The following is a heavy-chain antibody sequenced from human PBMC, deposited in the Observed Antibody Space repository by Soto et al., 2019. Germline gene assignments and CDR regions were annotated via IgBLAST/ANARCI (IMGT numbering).Heavy chain of an antibody. V-gene: IGHV3-23*01. D-gene: IGHD6-6*01. CDR3: VRAGTEYQLDY. CDR1: GFTFSSYA. J-gene: IGHJ4*02. Sequence: GGSLRLSCAASGFTFSSYAMSWVRQAPGRGLEWVSAISGSGGSTYYAASVKGRFTVSRDDSKNSLYLQMNSMKTEDTALYYCVRAGTEYQLDYWGQGALVTVSS. CDR2: ISGSGGST.